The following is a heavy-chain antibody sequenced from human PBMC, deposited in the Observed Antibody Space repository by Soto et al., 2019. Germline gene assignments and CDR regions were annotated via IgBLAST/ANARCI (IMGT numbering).Heavy chain of an antibody. CDR2: IYYSGST. D-gene: IGHD3-3*01. V-gene: IGHV4-31*03. Sequence: QVQLQESGPGLVKPSQTLSLTCTVSGGSISSGGYYWSWIRQHPGKGLEWIGYIYYSGSTYYNPSGKSRVNISIDTSKHQFPPKLRSVSAAGTAVHYCARDPVPYDFGSGYYHPRNDAFDIWGRGTMVPVSS. J-gene: IGHJ3*02. CDR1: GGSISSGGYY. CDR3: ARDPVPYDFGSGYYHPRNDAFDI.